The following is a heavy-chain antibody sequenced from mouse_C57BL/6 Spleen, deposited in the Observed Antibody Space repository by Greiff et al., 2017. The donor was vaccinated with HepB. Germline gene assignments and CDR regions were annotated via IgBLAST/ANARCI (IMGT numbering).Heavy chain of an antibody. CDR1: GYTFTDHT. V-gene: IGHV1-78*01. CDR3: ARRIYYGYDPLDY. Sequence: AASVKISCKVSGYTFTDHTIHWMKQRPEQGLEWIGYIYPRDGSTKYNEKFKGKATLTADKSSSTAYMQLNSLTSEDSAVYFCARRIYYGYDPLDYWGQGTTLTVSS. CDR2: IYPRDGST. D-gene: IGHD2-2*01. J-gene: IGHJ2*01.